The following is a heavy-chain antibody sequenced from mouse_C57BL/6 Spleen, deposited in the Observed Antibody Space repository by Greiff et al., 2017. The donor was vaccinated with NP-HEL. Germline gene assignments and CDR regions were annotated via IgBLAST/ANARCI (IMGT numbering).Heavy chain of an antibody. CDR3: ARAHYYGSSPYYAMDY. Sequence: VQLQESGPGLVQPSQSLSITCTVSGFSLTRYGVHWVRPSPGKGLEWLGVIWSGGSTDYNAAFISRLSISKDNSKSQVFFKMNSLQADDTAIYYCARAHYYGSSPYYAMDYWGQGTSVTVSS. D-gene: IGHD1-1*01. CDR1: GFSLTRYG. CDR2: IWSGGST. V-gene: IGHV2-2*01. J-gene: IGHJ4*01.